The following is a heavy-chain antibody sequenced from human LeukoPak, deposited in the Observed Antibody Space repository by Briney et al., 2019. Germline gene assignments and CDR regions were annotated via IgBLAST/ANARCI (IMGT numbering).Heavy chain of an antibody. J-gene: IGHJ6*02. CDR2: ISWNSGSI. CDR3: ARLITSEAGRGMHV. D-gene: IGHD1-14*01. V-gene: IGHV3-9*01. Sequence: QAGGSLRLSCAASGFTFDDYAMHWVRHAPGKGLEWVSGISWNSGSIGYVDSVKGRFTISRDNAQNSLYLQMSSLRVEDTALYYCARLITSEAGRGMHVWGQGTTVTVSS. CDR1: GFTFDDYA.